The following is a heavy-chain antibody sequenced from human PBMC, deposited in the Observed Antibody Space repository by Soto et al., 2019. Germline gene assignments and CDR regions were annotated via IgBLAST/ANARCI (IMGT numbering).Heavy chain of an antibody. CDR2: IIPIFGTA. J-gene: IGHJ6*02. CDR3: AGPRTNIVVVTAEYYYGMDV. V-gene: IGHV1-69*13. CDR1: GGTFSSYA. D-gene: IGHD2-21*02. Sequence: ASVKVSCKASGGTFSSYAISWVRQAPGQGLEWMGGIIPIFGTANYAQKFQGRVTITADESTSTAYMELSSLRSEDTAVYYCAGPRTNIVVVTAEYYYGMDVWGQGTTVTVS.